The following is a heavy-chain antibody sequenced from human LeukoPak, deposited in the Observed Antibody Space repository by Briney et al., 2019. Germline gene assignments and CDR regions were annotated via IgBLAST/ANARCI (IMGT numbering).Heavy chain of an antibody. CDR1: GFTVSSNY. CDR2: IYSGGST. D-gene: IGHD3-3*01. CDR3: ARVDYDFWSGYYEDLRYYFDY. Sequence: GGSLRLSCAASGFTVSSNYMSWVRQAPGKGLEWVSVIYSGGSTYYADSWKGRFTISRDNSKNTLYLQMNSLRAEDTAVYYCARVDYDFWSGYYEDLRYYFDYRGQGTLVTVSS. J-gene: IGHJ4*02. V-gene: IGHV3-66*02.